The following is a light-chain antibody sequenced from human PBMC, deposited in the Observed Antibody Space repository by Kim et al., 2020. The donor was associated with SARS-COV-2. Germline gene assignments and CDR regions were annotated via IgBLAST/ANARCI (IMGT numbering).Light chain of an antibody. CDR3: SSYAGNYNFV. J-gene: IGLJ1*01. CDR2: DVS. CDR1: TSNVGGYIY. Sequence: QSALTQPRSVSGSPGQSVTISCTGTTSNVGGYIYVSWYQQKPGKAPKLIIYDVSGRPSGVPDRFSGSKSGVTASLTISGLQAEDEADYYCSSYAGNYNFVFGTGTQLTVL. V-gene: IGLV2-11*01.